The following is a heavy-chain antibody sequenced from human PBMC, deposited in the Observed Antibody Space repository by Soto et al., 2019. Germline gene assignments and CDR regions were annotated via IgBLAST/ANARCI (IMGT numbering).Heavy chain of an antibody. D-gene: IGHD6-19*01. J-gene: IGHJ6*02. V-gene: IGHV1-46*01. CDR2: INHSGGST. CDR1: GYTFSSYY. CDR3: ARENGIAVAGTYYYYGMDV. Sequence: GASVKVSCKASGYTFSSYYMHWVRQAPGQGLEWMGIINHSGGSTSYAQKVQGRVTMTRDTSTSTVYMELSSLRSEDTAVYYCARENGIAVAGTYYYYGMDVWGQGTTVTVSS.